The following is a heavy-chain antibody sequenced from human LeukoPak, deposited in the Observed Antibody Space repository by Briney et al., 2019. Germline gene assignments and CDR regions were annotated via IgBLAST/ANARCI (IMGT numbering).Heavy chain of an antibody. Sequence: ASVKVSFTTSGYSFTSYGISWVQQAPGQGLEWMGWISANSGNTKYAQKLQGRVTMTTDTSTSTAYMELRSLRSDDTAVYFCARDAADTVRGGDYWGQGSLVTVSS. CDR3: ARDAADTVRGGDY. D-gene: IGHD5-18*01. CDR2: ISANSGNT. J-gene: IGHJ4*02. CDR1: GYSFTSYG. V-gene: IGHV1-18*01.